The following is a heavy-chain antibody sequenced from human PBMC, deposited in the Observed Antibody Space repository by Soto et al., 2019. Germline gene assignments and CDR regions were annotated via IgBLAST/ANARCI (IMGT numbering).Heavy chain of an antibody. CDR2: ISGSGNII. CDR1: GFTFSDYH. V-gene: IGHV3-11*01. Sequence: QVQLVESGGGLVKPGGSLGLSCAASGFTFSDYHMSWIRQAPGKGLEWGSYISGSGNIIYYADSVKGRITISMDNAKSSLYLQMNSLRAEDTAVYYWARDLTVSLSPPYYYYYVDVWGKGTTVTVSS. D-gene: IGHD3-16*02. J-gene: IGHJ6*03. CDR3: ARDLTVSLSPPYYYYYVDV.